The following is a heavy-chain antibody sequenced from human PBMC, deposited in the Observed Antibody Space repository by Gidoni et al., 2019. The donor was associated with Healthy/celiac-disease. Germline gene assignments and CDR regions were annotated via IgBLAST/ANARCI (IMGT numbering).Heavy chain of an antibody. J-gene: IGHJ3*02. CDR3: AGPAEVGATDHDAFDI. D-gene: IGHD1-26*01. V-gene: IGHV4-39*01. CDR2: IYYSGST. CDR1: GGSISSSSYY. Sequence: QLQLQESGPGLVKPSETLSLTCTVSGGSISSSSYYWGWIRQPPGKGLEWIGSIYYSGSTYYNPSLKSRVTISVDTSKNQFSLKLSSVTAADTAVYYCAGPAEVGATDHDAFDIWGQGTMVTVSS.